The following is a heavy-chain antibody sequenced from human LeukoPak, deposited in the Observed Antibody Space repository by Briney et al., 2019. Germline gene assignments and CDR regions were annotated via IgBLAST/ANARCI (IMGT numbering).Heavy chain of an antibody. CDR1: GFTFSSYN. Sequence: GGSLRLSCAASGFTFSSYNMHWVRQAPGKGLEWVAVIWYDGSNKYYADSVKGRFTISRDDSKNTLYLQMNSLRAEDTAVYYCAKDSGASLCYFDYWGQGTLVTVSS. V-gene: IGHV3-33*06. CDR3: AKDSGASLCYFDY. CDR2: IWYDGSNK. D-gene: IGHD3-10*01. J-gene: IGHJ4*02.